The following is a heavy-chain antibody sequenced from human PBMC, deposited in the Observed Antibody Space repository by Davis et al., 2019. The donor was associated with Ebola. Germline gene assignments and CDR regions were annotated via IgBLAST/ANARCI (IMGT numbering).Heavy chain of an antibody. Sequence: GESLKISCAASGFTFRNYGMSWVRQAPGKGLEWVSGISGSGGSTYYKDSVKGRFTISRDNAKNSVYLQMNSLRAEDTAVYYCARDYSDDLYYYYYMDVWGKGTTVTVSS. CDR3: ARDYSDDLYYYYYMDV. V-gene: IGHV3-23*01. CDR1: GFTFRNYG. J-gene: IGHJ6*03. CDR2: ISGSGGST. D-gene: IGHD4-11*01.